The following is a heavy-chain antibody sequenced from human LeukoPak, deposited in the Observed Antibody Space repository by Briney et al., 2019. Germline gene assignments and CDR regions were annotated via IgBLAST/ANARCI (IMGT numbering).Heavy chain of an antibody. CDR1: GYTFTGYY. J-gene: IGHJ4*02. Sequence: ASVKVSCKASGYTFTGYYMHWVRQAPGQGLEWMGWINPNSGGTNYAQKFQGRVTMTRDTSISTAYMELSRLRSDDTAVYYCARSSPVVVAATIDYWGQGTLVTVSS. V-gene: IGHV1-2*02. CDR2: INPNSGGT. CDR3: ARSSPVVVAATIDY. D-gene: IGHD2-15*01.